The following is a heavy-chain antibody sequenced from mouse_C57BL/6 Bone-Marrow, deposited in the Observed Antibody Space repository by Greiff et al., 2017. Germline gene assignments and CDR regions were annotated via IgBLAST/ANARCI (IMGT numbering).Heavy chain of an antibody. J-gene: IGHJ2*01. CDR3: ARGSYDYDVDY. CDR1: GYTFTSYW. Sequence: QVQLQQPGAELVKPGASVQMSCKASGYTFTSYWITWVKQRPGQGLEWIGDIYPGSGSTNYNEKFKSKATLTVDTSSSTAYMQLSSLTSEDAAVYYCARGSYDYDVDYWGQGTTLTVSS. CDR2: IYPGSGST. V-gene: IGHV1-55*01. D-gene: IGHD2-4*01.